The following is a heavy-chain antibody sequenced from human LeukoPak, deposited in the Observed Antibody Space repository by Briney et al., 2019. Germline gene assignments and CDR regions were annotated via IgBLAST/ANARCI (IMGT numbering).Heavy chain of an antibody. CDR1: GGSISSGDYY. D-gene: IGHD3-10*01. V-gene: IGHV4-30-4*08. CDR2: IYYSGCT. Sequence: SQTLSLTCTVSGGSISSGDYYWSGIRQPPGKGLEWIGYIYYSGCTYYNPSLKSRVTISVDTSKNQFSLKLSSVTAADTAVYYCASFPNGPVPGSGAFDYWGQGTLVTVSS. J-gene: IGHJ4*02. CDR3: ASFPNGPVPGSGAFDY.